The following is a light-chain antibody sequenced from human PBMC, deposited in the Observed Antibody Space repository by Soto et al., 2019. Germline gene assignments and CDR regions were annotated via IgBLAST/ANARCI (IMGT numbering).Light chain of an antibody. V-gene: IGKV1-5*01. CDR3: QHYGGLWT. CDR2: DAS. Sequence: DILMTQSPSSLSASVGDRVTITCRASQRITNRLAWYQQKPGKAPKVLIYDASNLQSGVPSRFSGSGFGTEFILTISSLQPDDFATYSCQHYGGLWTFGQGTKVDIK. CDR1: QRITNR. J-gene: IGKJ1*01.